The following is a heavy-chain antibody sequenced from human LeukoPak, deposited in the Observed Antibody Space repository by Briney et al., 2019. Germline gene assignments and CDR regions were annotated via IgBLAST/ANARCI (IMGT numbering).Heavy chain of an antibody. Sequence: TLSLTCAVSGGSIGSGGYSWSWIRQPPGKGLEWIGYIYHSGSTYYNPSLKSRVTISVDRSKNQFSLKLSSVTAADTAVYYCARAEYSSSWNQFDYWGPGTLVTVSS. CDR1: GGSIGSGGYS. D-gene: IGHD6-13*01. CDR2: IYHSGST. CDR3: ARAEYSSSWNQFDY. J-gene: IGHJ4*02. V-gene: IGHV4-30-2*01.